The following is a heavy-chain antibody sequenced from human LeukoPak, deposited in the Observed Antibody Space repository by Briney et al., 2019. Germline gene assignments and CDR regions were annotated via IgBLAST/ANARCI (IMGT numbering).Heavy chain of an antibody. CDR2: IIGNSVST. V-gene: IGHV3-23*01. CDR1: GFTFRNSA. D-gene: IGHD5-24*01. Sequence: RGSLRLSCAASGFTFRNSAMSWVRHAPREGLGWVSNIIGNSVSTYYADFVKGRFTISRDNSNNTLFLQMNSLSADDTAIYFCAKGRRDGYNYPFFDSWGQGAWVIVSS. J-gene: IGHJ4*02. CDR3: AKGRRDGYNYPFFDS.